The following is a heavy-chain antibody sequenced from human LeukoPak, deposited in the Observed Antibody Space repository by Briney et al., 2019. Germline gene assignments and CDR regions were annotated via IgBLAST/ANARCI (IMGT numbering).Heavy chain of an antibody. CDR2: ISGSGGST. CDR3: ARSFFLGSGSYSNY. CDR1: GFTFSSYG. J-gene: IGHJ4*02. Sequence: GGSLRLSCAASGFTFSSYGMSWVRQAPGKGLEWVSAISGSGGSTYYADSVKGRFTISRDNSKNTLYLQMNSLRAEDTAVYYCARSFFLGSGSYSNYWGQGTLVTVSS. V-gene: IGHV3-23*01. D-gene: IGHD1-26*01.